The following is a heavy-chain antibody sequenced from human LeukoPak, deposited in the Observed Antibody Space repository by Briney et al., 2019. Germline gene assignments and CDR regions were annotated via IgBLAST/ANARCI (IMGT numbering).Heavy chain of an antibody. Sequence: SETLSLTCTVSGGSISSYYWSWIRQPPGKGLEWIGYIYYSGSINYNPSLKSRVTISVDTSKNQFSLKLSSVTAADTAVYYCARALDPLGDCAFDIWGQGTMVTVSS. D-gene: IGHD3-16*01. CDR3: ARALDPLGDCAFDI. CDR1: GGSISSYY. CDR2: IYYSGSI. V-gene: IGHV4-59*01. J-gene: IGHJ3*02.